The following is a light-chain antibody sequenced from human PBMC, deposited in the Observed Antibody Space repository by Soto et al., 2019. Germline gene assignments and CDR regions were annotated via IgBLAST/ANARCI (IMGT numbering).Light chain of an antibody. V-gene: IGKV3-15*01. Sequence: EVVLTQSPGTLSLSPGERATLACRASKSVSSRLAWYQQKPGQSPRLLIYGASTRATGIPARFSGSGSGTEFTLTISSLQSEDFGVYYCHQYNNLWTFGQGTKVDIK. CDR3: HQYNNLWT. J-gene: IGKJ1*01. CDR1: KSVSSR. CDR2: GAS.